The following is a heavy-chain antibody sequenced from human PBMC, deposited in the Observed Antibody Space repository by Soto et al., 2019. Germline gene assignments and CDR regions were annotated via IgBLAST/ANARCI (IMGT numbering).Heavy chain of an antibody. V-gene: IGHV3-72*01. CDR3: AREGSSSGPDYEY. CDR2: TRNKANSYTT. CDR1: GFTFSDYY. Sequence: GGSLRLSCAASGFTFSDYYINWVRQAPGKGLEWVGRTRNKANSYTTDYAAFVKGRFTISRDDSKNLIYLQMNSLKTEDTAVYYCAREGSSSGPDYEYWGQGTLVTVSS. D-gene: IGHD3-22*01. J-gene: IGHJ4*02.